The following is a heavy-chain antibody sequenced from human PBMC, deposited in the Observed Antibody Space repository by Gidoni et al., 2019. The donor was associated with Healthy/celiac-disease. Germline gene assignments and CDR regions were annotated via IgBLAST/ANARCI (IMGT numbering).Heavy chain of an antibody. J-gene: IGHJ6*02. D-gene: IGHD3-3*01. V-gene: IGHV3-30-3*01. CDR1: GFTFSTNA. CDR3: ARDRYDDFWSGYSYYYYGMDV. CDR2: IAYNGSNK. Sequence: QVQLVESGGGVFQPVRSLRLSWAAAGFTFSTNAMHWGRQAPGKGLEWLAVIAYNGSNKYYADSVKGRFTISRDNSKNTQYLQMNSMRAEDTAVYYGARDRYDDFWSGYSYYYYGMDVWGQGTTVTVSS.